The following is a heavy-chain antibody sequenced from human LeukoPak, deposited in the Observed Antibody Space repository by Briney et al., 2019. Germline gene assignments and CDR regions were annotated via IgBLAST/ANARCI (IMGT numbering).Heavy chain of an antibody. CDR2: VYYTGST. Sequence: SQTLSLTCTVSGGSVTSGGYYWGWIRQHPGKGLEWIGYVYYTGSTYYNPSLKSRVTISPDSSKNHFSLKVSSVTAADTAVYYCARISAGRYGMDVWGQGTTVTVSS. CDR3: ARISAGRYGMDV. V-gene: IGHV4-31*03. CDR1: GGSVTSGGYY. J-gene: IGHJ6*02. D-gene: IGHD6-6*01.